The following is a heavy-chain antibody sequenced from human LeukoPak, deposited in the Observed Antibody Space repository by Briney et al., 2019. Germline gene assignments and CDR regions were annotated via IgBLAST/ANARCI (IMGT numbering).Heavy chain of an antibody. CDR2: IYHTGST. D-gene: IGHD5-24*01. Sequence: TSETLSLTCTVSGGSISSGSYYWGWIRQPPGKGLEWIGSIYHTGSTYYNSSLKSRVTISVDTSKNQFSLNLTSATAADTAVYYCARHNGRRDDGYNSFDYWGQGTLVTVSS. J-gene: IGHJ4*02. CDR1: GGSISSGSYY. CDR3: ARHNGRRDDGYNSFDY. V-gene: IGHV4-39*01.